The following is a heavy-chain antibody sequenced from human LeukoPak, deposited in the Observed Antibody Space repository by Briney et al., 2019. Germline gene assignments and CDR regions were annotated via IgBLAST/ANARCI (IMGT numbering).Heavy chain of an antibody. CDR2: IYYSGST. CDR3: AKEMATILRRNDAFDI. Sequence: SETLSLTCTVSGGSISSYYWSWIRQPPGKGLEWVGYIYYSGSTNYNPSLKSRVTISVDTSKNQFSLKLSSVTAADTAVYYCAKEMATILRRNDAFDIWGQGTMVTVSS. V-gene: IGHV4-4*08. J-gene: IGHJ3*02. CDR1: GGSISSYY. D-gene: IGHD5-24*01.